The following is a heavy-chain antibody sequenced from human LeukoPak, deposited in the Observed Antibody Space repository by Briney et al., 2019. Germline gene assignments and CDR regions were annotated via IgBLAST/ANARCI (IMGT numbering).Heavy chain of an antibody. D-gene: IGHD3-10*01. V-gene: IGHV4-34*01. CDR3: ARVEEGYGSGRRENYYYYYMDV. J-gene: IGHJ6*03. CDR1: GGSFSGYY. CDR2: INIRGTT. Sequence: SETLSLTCAVYGGSFSGYYWSWIRQPPGKGLEWIGEINIRGTTNYNPSLKSRVTISVDTSKNQFSLKLSSVTAADTAVYYCARVEEGYGSGRRENYYYYYMDVWGKGTTVTISS.